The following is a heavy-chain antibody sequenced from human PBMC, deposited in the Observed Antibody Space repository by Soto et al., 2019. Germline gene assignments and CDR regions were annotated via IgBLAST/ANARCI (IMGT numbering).Heavy chain of an antibody. V-gene: IGHV4-30-4*01. J-gene: IGHJ5*02. CDR1: GGSISSGDYY. D-gene: IGHD6-13*01. CDR3: AREVAAAGSSSWFDP. CDR2: IYYSGST. Sequence: SETLSLTCTVSGGSISSGDYYWSWIRQPPGKGLEWIGYIYYSGSTYYNPSLKSRVTISVDTSKNQFSLKLSSVTAADTVVYYCAREVAAAGSSSWFDPWGQGTLVTVSS.